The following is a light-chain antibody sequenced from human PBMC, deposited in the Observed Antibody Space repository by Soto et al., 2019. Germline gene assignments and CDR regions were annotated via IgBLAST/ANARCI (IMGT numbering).Light chain of an antibody. Sequence: EIVLTHSPATLSLSPWEIATLSCRASQNVANYLDWYQQKPGQAPRLLIYESSNRASGTPARFSGSGSETDFTLTISSLEPEDFAVYYCQHRMNWPLTFGQGTRLEIK. J-gene: IGKJ5*01. CDR1: QNVANY. CDR3: QHRMNWPLT. CDR2: ESS. V-gene: IGKV3-11*01.